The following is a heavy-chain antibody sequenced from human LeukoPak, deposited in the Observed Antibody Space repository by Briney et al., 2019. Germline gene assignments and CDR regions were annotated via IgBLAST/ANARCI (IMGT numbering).Heavy chain of an antibody. CDR1: GGSISSGGYS. V-gene: IGHV4-31*03. Sequence: PSETLSLTCTVSGGSISSGGYSWSWIRQHPGKGLEWIGYIYYSGSTYYNPSLKSRVTISVDTSKNQFSLKLSSVTAADTAVYYCARRGGYGWFDPWGQGILVTVSS. D-gene: IGHD5-12*01. CDR3: ARRGGYGWFDP. CDR2: IYYSGST. J-gene: IGHJ5*02.